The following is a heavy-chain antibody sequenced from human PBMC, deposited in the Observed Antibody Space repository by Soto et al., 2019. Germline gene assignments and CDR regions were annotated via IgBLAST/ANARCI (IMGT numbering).Heavy chain of an antibody. J-gene: IGHJ4*02. CDR3: ARTDDYGAHYFDY. D-gene: IGHD4-17*01. Sequence: SETLSLTCAVSGGSISRSNWWSWVRQSPEKGLEWIGEINHSGSTNYNPSLKSRVTISVDTSKNQFSLKLSSVTAADTAVYYCARTDDYGAHYFDYWGQGTLVTVSS. V-gene: IGHV4-4*02. CDR1: GGSISRSNW. CDR2: INHSGST.